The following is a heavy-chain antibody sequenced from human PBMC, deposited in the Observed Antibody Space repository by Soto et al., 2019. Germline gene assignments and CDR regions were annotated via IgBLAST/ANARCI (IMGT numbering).Heavy chain of an antibody. V-gene: IGHV3-23*01. J-gene: IGHJ6*04. CDR1: GFTFSSYA. D-gene: IGHD6-6*01. CDR2: ISGSGDTT. Sequence: GGSLRLSCAGSGFTFSSYAMDWVRQAPGKGLEWVSAISGSGDTTYYADSVKGRFTISRDNSKNTLYVQMNSLRAEDTAVYYCAKELNLGSSRNMDVWGKGTTVTVSS. CDR3: AKELNLGSSRNMDV.